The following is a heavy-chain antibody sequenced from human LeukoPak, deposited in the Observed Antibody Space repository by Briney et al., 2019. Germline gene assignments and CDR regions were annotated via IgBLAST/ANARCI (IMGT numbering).Heavy chain of an antibody. CDR3: ARDSSPTYYCDTRSYFLY. V-gene: IGHV1-46*01. CDR2: INPSGDST. Sequence: ASVKVSCKASGYSFTNYNIHWVRQAPGQGPEWMGIINPSGDSTSYAQKFQGRVIMTSDTSTNTVYMEMSSLRSEDTAFYYCARDSSPTYYCDTRSYFLYWGQGTLVTVSS. D-gene: IGHD3-22*01. J-gene: IGHJ4*02. CDR1: GYSFTNYN.